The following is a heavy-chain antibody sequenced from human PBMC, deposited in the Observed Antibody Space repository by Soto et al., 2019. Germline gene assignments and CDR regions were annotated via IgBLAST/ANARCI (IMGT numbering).Heavy chain of an antibody. V-gene: IGHV5-51*01. J-gene: IGHJ3*02. CDR3: ARSLLYDSSGYYKTLGAFDI. CDR1: GYTFTSYW. D-gene: IGHD3-22*01. Sequence: PGESLRISCKVSGYTFTSYWIAWVRQMPGKGLEWMGIIYPDHSQTIYSPSLQGQVTMSADKSINSAYLQWTSLEASDTAMYYCARSLLYDSSGYYKTLGAFDIWGQGTMVTVSS. CDR2: IYPDHSQT.